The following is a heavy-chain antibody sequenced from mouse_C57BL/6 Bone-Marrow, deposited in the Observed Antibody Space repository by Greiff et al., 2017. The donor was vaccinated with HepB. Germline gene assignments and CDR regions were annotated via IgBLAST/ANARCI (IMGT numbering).Heavy chain of an antibody. J-gene: IGHJ4*01. D-gene: IGHD1-1*01. CDR2: INPNNGGT. CDR3: ARSLITTVVDY. Sequence: VQLKQSGPELVKPGASVKVSCKASGYTFTDYYMNWVKQSHGKSLEWIGDINPNNGGTSYNQKFKGKATLTVDKSSSTAYMELRSLTSEDSAVYYCARSLITTVVDYWGQGTSVTVSS. V-gene: IGHV1-26*01. CDR1: GYTFTDYY.